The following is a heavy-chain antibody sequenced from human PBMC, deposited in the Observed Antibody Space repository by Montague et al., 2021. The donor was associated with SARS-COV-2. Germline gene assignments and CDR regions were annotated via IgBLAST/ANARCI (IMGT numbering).Heavy chain of an antibody. Sequence: SLRLSCAASGFTFSNYAMSWVRQAPGKGLEWVSSITGSGNTYYTDSVKGRFTISRDNSKNTLYLQMNSLRAEDTAVYYCAKNRPRVGDPVPWGQGTLVTASS. CDR1: GFTFSNYA. V-gene: IGHV3-23*01. D-gene: IGHD3-16*01. CDR3: AKNRPRVGDPVP. J-gene: IGHJ5*02. CDR2: ITGSGNT.